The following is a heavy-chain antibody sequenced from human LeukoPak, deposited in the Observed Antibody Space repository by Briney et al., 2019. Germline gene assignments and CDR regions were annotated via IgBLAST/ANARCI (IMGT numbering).Heavy chain of an antibody. V-gene: IGHV1-69*05. CDR2: IIPIFGTA. J-gene: IGHJ4*02. CDR1: GGTFSSYA. CDR3: ARVPGGARPPYYFDY. D-gene: IGHD1-26*01. Sequence: SVKVSCKASGGTFSSYAISWVRQAPGQGLEWMGGIIPIFGTANYAQKFQGRVTITTDESTSTAYMELSSLRSEDTAVYYCARVPGGARPPYYFDYWGQGTLVTVSA.